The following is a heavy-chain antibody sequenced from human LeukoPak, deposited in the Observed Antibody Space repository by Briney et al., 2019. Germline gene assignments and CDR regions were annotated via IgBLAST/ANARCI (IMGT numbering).Heavy chain of an antibody. J-gene: IGHJ6*03. D-gene: IGHD3-10*01. Sequence: GASVKVSCKASGYTFTGYYMHWVRQAPGQGLEWMGWINPNSGGTNYAQKFQGRVTMTRDTSISTAYMELSRLRSDDTAVYYCARGPRITMVRGVITTNYYYYYTDVWGKGTTVTVSS. CDR3: ARGPRITMVRGVITTNYYYYYTDV. CDR2: INPNSGGT. V-gene: IGHV1-2*02. CDR1: GYTFTGYY.